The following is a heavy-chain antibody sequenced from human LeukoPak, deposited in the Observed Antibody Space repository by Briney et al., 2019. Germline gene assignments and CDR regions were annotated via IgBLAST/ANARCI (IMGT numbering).Heavy chain of an antibody. V-gene: IGHV3-30*18. D-gene: IGHD1-1*01. Sequence: GGSLRLSCAASGFTFSSYGMHWVRQAPGKGLEGVAVISYDGSNKFYADSVKGRFTISRDNSKNTLYLQMSSLRAVDTAVYYCVKDNEAGGSPFDRWGQGTLVTVSS. CDR3: VKDNEAGGSPFDR. CDR2: ISYDGSNK. CDR1: GFTFSSYG. J-gene: IGHJ4*02.